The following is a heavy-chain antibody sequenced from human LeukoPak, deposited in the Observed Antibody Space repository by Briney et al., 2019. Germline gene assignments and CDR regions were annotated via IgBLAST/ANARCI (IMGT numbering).Heavy chain of an antibody. Sequence: SETLSLTCTVSGGSISSYYWSWIRQPPGKGLEWIGYIYYSGSTNYNPSLKSRVTISVDTSKNQFSLKLSSVTAADTAVYYCATIRGYDYVWGSYRSAFGYWGQGTLVTVSS. CDR3: ATIRGYDYVWGSYRSAFGY. CDR2: IYYSGST. D-gene: IGHD3-16*02. V-gene: IGHV4-59*12. J-gene: IGHJ4*02. CDR1: GGSISSYY.